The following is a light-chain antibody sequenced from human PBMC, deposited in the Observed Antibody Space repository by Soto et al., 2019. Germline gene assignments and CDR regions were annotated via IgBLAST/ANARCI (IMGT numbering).Light chain of an antibody. J-gene: IGLJ3*02. Sequence: QSALTQPASVSGSPGQSITISCTGTSSDVGGYHYVSWYQQHPGKAPKLMIYEVTNRPSGISNRFSGSKSGNTASLTISGLQAEDEADYYCNSYTNNDAWVFGGGTKVTVL. CDR2: EVT. CDR1: SSDVGGYHY. V-gene: IGLV2-14*01. CDR3: NSYTNNDAWV.